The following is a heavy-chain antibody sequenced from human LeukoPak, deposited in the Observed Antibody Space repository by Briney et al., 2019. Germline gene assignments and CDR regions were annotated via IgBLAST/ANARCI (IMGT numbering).Heavy chain of an antibody. CDR2: IDNDGTNT. Sequence: PGGSLRLSCAASEFTFSAHWMHWVRQVPGKGLVYIAYIDNDGTNTNYADSVMGRFTISRDNAKNTLYLQMNSLRVEDTAVYYCVRDRPHNCFDPWGQGTLVTVSS. V-gene: IGHV3-74*01. CDR1: EFTFSAHW. CDR3: VRDRPHNCFDP. D-gene: IGHD6-6*01. J-gene: IGHJ5*02.